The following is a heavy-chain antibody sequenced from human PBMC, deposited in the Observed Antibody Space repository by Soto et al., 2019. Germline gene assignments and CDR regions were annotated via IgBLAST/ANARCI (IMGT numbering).Heavy chain of an antibody. CDR3: AKEALYCSGGSCWYFDL. Sequence: EVQLLESGGGLVQPGKSLRLSCAASGFTFSSYSMSWVRQAPGKGLEWVSAISGSGGSTYYADSVKGRFTISRDNSKNTLYRQMNSLRAEDTAVYYCAKEALYCSGGSCWYFDLWGRGTLVTVSS. V-gene: IGHV3-23*01. D-gene: IGHD2-15*01. CDR2: ISGSGGST. J-gene: IGHJ2*01. CDR1: GFTFSSYS.